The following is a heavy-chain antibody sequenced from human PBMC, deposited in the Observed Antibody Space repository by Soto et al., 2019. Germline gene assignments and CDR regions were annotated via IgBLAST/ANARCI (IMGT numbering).Heavy chain of an antibody. CDR2: IIPIFGTA. CDR3: ARGPAYCGGDCYSNYFDY. V-gene: IGHV1-69*06. CDR1: GYTFTSYA. Sequence: SVKVSCKASGYTFTSYAISWVRQAPGQGLEWMGGIIPIFGTANYAQKFQGRVTITADKSTSTAYMELSSLRSEDTAVYYCARGPAYCGGDCYSNYFDYWGQGTLVTVSS. D-gene: IGHD2-21*02. J-gene: IGHJ4*02.